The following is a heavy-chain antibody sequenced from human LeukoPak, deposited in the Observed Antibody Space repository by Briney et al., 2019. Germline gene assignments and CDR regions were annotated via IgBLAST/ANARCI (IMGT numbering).Heavy chain of an antibody. J-gene: IGHJ5*02. CDR1: GLTFSSYA. CDR3: ARERVVEVVVVPAEFWFDP. D-gene: IGHD2-2*01. CDR2: ISYDGSNK. V-gene: IGHV3-30-3*01. Sequence: PGRSLRLSCAASGLTFSSYAMHWVRQAPGKGLEWVAVISYDGSNKYYADSVKGRFTISRDNSKNTLYLQMNSLRAEDTAVYYCARERVVEVVVVPAEFWFDPWGQGTLVTVSS.